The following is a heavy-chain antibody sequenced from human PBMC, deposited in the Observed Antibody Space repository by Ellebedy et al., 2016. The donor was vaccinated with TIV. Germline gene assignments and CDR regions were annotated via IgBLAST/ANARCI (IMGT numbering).Heavy chain of an antibody. CDR1: GGTFSSYA. J-gene: IGHJ6*02. CDR3: ARDADKEDKYGMDV. Sequence: SVKVSCXASGGTFSSYAISWVRQAPGQGLEWMGGIIPIFGTANYAQKFQGRVTITADESTSTAYMELSSLRSEDTAVYYCARDADKEDKYGMDVWGQGTTVTVSS. CDR2: IIPIFGTA. V-gene: IGHV1-69*13. D-gene: IGHD2-15*01.